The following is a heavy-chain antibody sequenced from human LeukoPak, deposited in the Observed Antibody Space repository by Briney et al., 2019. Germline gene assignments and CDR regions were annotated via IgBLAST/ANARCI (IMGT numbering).Heavy chain of an antibody. J-gene: IGHJ5*02. CDR2: INPISGGT. V-gene: IGHV1-2*02. Sequence: ASVKVSCKASGYTFTGYYMHWVRQAPGQGLEWMGWINPISGGTNYAQKFQGRVTMTRDTSISTAYMELSRLRSDDTAVYYCARGTRFATAIMNWFDPWGQGTLVTVSS. CDR3: ARGTRFATAIMNWFDP. D-gene: IGHD2-2*02. CDR1: GYTFTGYY.